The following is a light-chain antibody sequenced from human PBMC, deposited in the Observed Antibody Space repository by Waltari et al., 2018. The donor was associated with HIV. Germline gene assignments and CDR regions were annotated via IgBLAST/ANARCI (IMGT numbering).Light chain of an antibody. Sequence: DIVLTQSPVTLSLSPGERATLSCRASQSVGRNFAWYQQKTGQAPRLLIFDASKRATGIPARFSGSGSGTDFTLTITSLEPEDFVVYYCQQRSTPFTFGQGTKLEIK. J-gene: IGKJ2*01. CDR2: DAS. V-gene: IGKV3-11*01. CDR1: QSVGRN. CDR3: QQRSTPFT.